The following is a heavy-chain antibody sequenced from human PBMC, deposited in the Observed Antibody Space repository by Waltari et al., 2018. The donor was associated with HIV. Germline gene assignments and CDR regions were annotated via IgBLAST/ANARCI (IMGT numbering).Heavy chain of an antibody. CDR1: GFTFSNYT. CDR3: ARDINGGWGY. J-gene: IGHJ4*02. Sequence: EVQLVESGGGLVQPGGSLRLSCAASGFTFSNYTMNWVRQDPGKGLELVSDISRSSSSIFYADSVKGRFTISRDNAKNSLYLQMNSLRVEDTAVYYCARDINGGWGYWGQGTLVTVAS. V-gene: IGHV3-48*01. D-gene: IGHD7-27*01. CDR2: ISRSSSSI.